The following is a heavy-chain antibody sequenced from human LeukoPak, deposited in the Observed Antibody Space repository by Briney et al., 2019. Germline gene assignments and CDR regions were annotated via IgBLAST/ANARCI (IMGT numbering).Heavy chain of an antibody. J-gene: IGHJ5*02. Sequence: PSETLSLTCTVSGGSISSYYWSWIRQPPGKGLEWIGYIYYSGSTNYNPSLKSRVTISVDTSKNQFSLKLSSVTAADTAVYYCARATNYVWGRRRWFDPWGQGTLVTVSS. CDR3: ARATNYVWGRRRWFDP. V-gene: IGHV4-59*12. CDR2: IYYSGST. CDR1: GGSISSYY. D-gene: IGHD3-16*01.